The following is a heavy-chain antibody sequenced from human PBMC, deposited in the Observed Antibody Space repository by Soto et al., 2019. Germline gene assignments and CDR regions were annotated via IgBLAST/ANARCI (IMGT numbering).Heavy chain of an antibody. Sequence: QVQLQESGPGLVKPSETLSLTCTVSGGSISSYYWSWIRQPPGKGLEWIGYIYYSGSTNYNPSLKSRVTISVDTSKNQSSLKLSSVTAADTAVYYCARHVVEVSAFDIWGQGTMVTVSS. CDR3: ARHVVEVSAFDI. J-gene: IGHJ3*02. V-gene: IGHV4-59*08. D-gene: IGHD2-15*01. CDR1: GGSISSYY. CDR2: IYYSGST.